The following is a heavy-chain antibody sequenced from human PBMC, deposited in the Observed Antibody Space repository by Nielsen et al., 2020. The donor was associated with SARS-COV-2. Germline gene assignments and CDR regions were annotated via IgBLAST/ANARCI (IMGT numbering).Heavy chain of an antibody. J-gene: IGHJ4*02. Sequence: SVKVSCKASGGTFSSYAISWVRQAPGQGLEWMGRIIPILGIANYAQKFQGRVTITADKSTSTAYMELSSLRSEDTAVYYCASLPEALWHSSGWSYFDYWGQGTLVTASS. CDR2: IIPILGIA. V-gene: IGHV1-69*04. CDR1: GGTFSSYA. D-gene: IGHD6-19*01. CDR3: ASLPEALWHSSGWSYFDY.